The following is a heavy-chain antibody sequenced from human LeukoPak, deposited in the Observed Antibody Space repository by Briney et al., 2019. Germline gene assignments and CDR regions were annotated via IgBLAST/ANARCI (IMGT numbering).Heavy chain of an antibody. D-gene: IGHD6-6*01. V-gene: IGHV4-31*03. Sequence: PSQTLSLTCTVSGGSISSGGYYWSWIRQHPGEGLEWIGYIYYSGSTYYNPSLKSRVTISVDTSKNQFSLKLSSVTAADTAVYYCARGPDSSSSNWFDPWGQGTLVTVSS. CDR2: IYYSGST. J-gene: IGHJ5*02. CDR1: GGSISSGGYY. CDR3: ARGPDSSSSNWFDP.